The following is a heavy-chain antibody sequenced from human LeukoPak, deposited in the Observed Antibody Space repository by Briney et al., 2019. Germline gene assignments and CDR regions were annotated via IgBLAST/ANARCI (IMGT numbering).Heavy chain of an antibody. CDR2: ISSSSSTI. J-gene: IGHJ6*02. CDR3: AREEYGMDV. CDR1: GFAFSSYS. V-gene: IGHV3-48*01. Sequence: GGSLRLSCAASGFAFSSYSMNWVRQAPGKGLEWVSYISSSSSTIYYADSVKGRFTIFRDNAKNSLYLQMNSLRAEDTAVYYCAREEYGMDVWGQGTTVTVSS.